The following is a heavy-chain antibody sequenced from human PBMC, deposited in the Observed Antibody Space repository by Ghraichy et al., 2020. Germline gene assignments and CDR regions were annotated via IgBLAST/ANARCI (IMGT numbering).Heavy chain of an antibody. CDR3: ARTWGGERPTTPPL. V-gene: IGHV3-72*01. Sequence: GGSLRLSCAASGFTLSDHYMDWVRQAPGKGLEWVGRTRNKAYSYTTEYAASVKGRFTISRDDSKDSLYLQMNSLKTEDTAVYYCARTWGGERPTTPPLWGQGTLVTVSS. D-gene: IGHD3-16*01. CDR2: TRNKAYSYTT. CDR1: GFTLSDHY. J-gene: IGHJ4*02.